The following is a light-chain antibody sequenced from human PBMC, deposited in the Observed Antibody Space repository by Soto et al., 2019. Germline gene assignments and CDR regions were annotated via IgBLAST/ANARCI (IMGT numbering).Light chain of an antibody. Sequence: SYELTQAPSVSVAPGKTASITCGGNNIGSTSVHWYQQKPGQAPVLVIYYDGDRPSGIPERFSGSKSGNTATLTIRSVEAGDEADFYCQVWDSSSDLVVFGGGTEVTVL. CDR2: YDG. V-gene: IGLV3-21*04. CDR3: QVWDSSSDLVV. CDR1: NIGSTS. J-gene: IGLJ2*01.